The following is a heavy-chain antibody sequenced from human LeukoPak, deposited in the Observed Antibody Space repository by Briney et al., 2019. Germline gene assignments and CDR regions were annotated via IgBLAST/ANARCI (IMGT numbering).Heavy chain of an antibody. D-gene: IGHD4-17*01. J-gene: IGHJ4*02. CDR3: ARFYGDSLFDY. Sequence: PGGSLRLSCVGSGFMFSRIAMSWVRQTPGKGLEWVSSISGSGGTTYYADSVKGRFTISRDNSKNTLYLQMHSLRAEDTAVYYCARFYGDSLFDYWGQGTLVTVSS. CDR2: ISGSGGTT. V-gene: IGHV3-23*01. CDR1: GFMFSRIA.